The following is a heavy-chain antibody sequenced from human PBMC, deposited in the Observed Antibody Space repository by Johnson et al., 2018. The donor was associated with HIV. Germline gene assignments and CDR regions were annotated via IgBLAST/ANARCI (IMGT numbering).Heavy chain of an antibody. J-gene: IGHJ3*02. CDR2: ISYDGTNK. V-gene: IGHV3-30*18. D-gene: IGHD3-22*01. CDR1: GFTFGIYG. Sequence: QMLLVESGGGVVQPGTSLRLSCAASGFTFGIYGMHWVRQAPGKGLEWVALISYDGTNKYYADSVKGRFTISRDNSKNTVYLQMNGLRAEDTAVYFCAKDPSVYVTMIVVSRGAFDIWGQGTMVSVSS. CDR3: AKDPSVYVTMIVVSRGAFDI.